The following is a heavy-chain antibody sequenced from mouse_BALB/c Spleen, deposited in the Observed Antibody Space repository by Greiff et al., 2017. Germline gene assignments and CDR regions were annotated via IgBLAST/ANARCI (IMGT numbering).Heavy chain of an antibody. Sequence: QVQLQQSGAELARPGASVKLSCKASGYTFTSYWMQWVKQRPGQGLEWIGAIYPGDGDTRYTQKLKGKATLTADKSSSTAYMQLSSLASEDSAVYYCARLRAARATSAMDYWGQGTSVTVSS. D-gene: IGHD3-1*01. CDR3: ARLRAARATSAMDY. V-gene: IGHV1-87*01. J-gene: IGHJ4*01. CDR2: IYPGDGDT. CDR1: GYTFTSYW.